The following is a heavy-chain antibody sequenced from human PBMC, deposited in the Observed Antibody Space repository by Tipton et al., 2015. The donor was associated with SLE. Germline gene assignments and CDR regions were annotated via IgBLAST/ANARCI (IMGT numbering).Heavy chain of an antibody. CDR1: GFTFSIND. CDR2: ISGRGGSS. CDR3: ARDQIDLLVHGAFDI. J-gene: IGHJ3*02. Sequence: SLRLSCAASGFTFSINDMRWVRQAPGKGLEWVSGISGRGGSSDYADSVKGRFIISRDNSKKTLYLRMNSLRAEDTAVYYCARDQIDLLVHGAFDIWGQGTMVTVSS. D-gene: IGHD6-13*01. V-gene: IGHV3-23*01.